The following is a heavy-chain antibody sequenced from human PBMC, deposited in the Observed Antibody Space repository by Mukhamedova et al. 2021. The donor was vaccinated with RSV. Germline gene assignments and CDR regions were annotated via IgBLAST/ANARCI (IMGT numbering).Heavy chain of an antibody. V-gene: IGHV4-34*01. CDR3: ATYSSSNPHY. J-gene: IGHJ4*02. D-gene: IGHD6-19*01. CDR2: IYHTGGT. Sequence: GGSLSGNSWSWIRQSPGKGLEWIGEIYHTGGTSYNLSLKSRVTISVDTSKNQFSLMLTSVTAADTAVYYCATYSSSNPHYWAQGT. CDR1: GGSLSGNS.